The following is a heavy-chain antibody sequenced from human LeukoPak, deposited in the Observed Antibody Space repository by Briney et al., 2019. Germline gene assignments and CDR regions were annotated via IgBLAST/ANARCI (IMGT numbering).Heavy chain of an antibody. D-gene: IGHD6-19*01. CDR2: ISAYNGNT. V-gene: IGHV1-18*01. CDR3: ARIHEPGIAVAALDY. CDR1: GYTFTSYG. J-gene: IGHJ4*02. Sequence: ASVKVSCKASGYTFTSYGISCVRQAPGQGLEWMGWISAYNGNTNYALKLQGRVTMTTDTSTSTAYMELRSLRSDDTAVYYCARIHEPGIAVAALDYWGQGTQVTVSS.